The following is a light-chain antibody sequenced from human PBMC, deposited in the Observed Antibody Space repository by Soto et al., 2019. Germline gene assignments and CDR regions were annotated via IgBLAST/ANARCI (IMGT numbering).Light chain of an antibody. Sequence: EIVLTQSPVTLSLSPGERATLSCRASQSVSSYLAWYQQKPGQTPRLLIYDASTRATDIPARFSGSGSGTDFTLTISNLLSEDFAVYYCHQYYKWPLTFGGGTKVDI. CDR2: DAS. V-gene: IGKV3-15*01. CDR1: QSVSSY. CDR3: HQYYKWPLT. J-gene: IGKJ4*01.